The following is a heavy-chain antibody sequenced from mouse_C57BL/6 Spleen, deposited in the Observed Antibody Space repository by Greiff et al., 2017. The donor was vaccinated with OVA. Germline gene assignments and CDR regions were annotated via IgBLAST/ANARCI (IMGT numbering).Heavy chain of an antibody. V-gene: IGHV1-64*01. Sequence: QVHVKQPGAELVKPGASVKLSCKASGYTFTSYWMHWVKQRPGQGLEWIGMIHPNSGSTNYNEKFKSKATLTVDKSSSTAYMQLSSLTSEDSAVYYCARGAHYYGSSSDYWGQGTTLTVSS. J-gene: IGHJ2*01. CDR3: ARGAHYYGSSSDY. D-gene: IGHD1-1*01. CDR2: IHPNSGST. CDR1: GYTFTSYW.